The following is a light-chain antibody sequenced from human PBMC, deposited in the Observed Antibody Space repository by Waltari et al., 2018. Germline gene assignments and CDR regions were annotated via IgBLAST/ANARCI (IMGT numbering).Light chain of an antibody. CDR1: LLSNQL. CDR3: QSADSSGTSLL. Sequence: SYDLTQPPSVSVSPGQTARITCSEHLLSNQLGYWYQQKPGQAPVLVIYKDTQRASGIPERFFGSSSGTTVTLTITAVQAEDEADYYCQSADSSGTSLLFGGGTKVTVL. V-gene: IGLV3-25*03. CDR2: KDT. J-gene: IGLJ3*02.